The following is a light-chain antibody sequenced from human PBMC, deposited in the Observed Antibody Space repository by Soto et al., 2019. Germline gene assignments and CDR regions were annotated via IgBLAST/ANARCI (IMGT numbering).Light chain of an antibody. J-gene: IGLJ1*01. CDR3: CSYAGTVAYV. CDR2: DVN. V-gene: IGLV2-23*02. CDR1: GSDVGAYNL. Sequence: QSALTQPVSVSGSPGQSITISCAGTGSDVGAYNLVSWYQQHPGKAPKLIICDVNTRPSGISNRFSGSKSGDTASLTISGLQAEDEADYFCCSYAGTVAYVFGTGTKVTVL.